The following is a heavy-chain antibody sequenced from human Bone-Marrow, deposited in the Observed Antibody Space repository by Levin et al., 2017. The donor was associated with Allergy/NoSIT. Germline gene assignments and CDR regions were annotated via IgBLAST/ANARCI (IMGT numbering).Heavy chain of an antibody. V-gene: IGHV3-64*02. CDR3: ARGQGYCTATSCYGDHFDF. D-gene: IGHD2-8*02. J-gene: IGHJ3*01. Sequence: GGSLRLSCEASGFTFSNYAMHWVRQAPGKGLEYVSGISTNGGSTFYADSMKGRFTISRDNSKNTLFLQMGSLRAEDMAVYYCARGQGYCTATSCYGDHFDFWGQGTMVAVSS. CDR1: GFTFSNYA. CDR2: ISTNGGST.